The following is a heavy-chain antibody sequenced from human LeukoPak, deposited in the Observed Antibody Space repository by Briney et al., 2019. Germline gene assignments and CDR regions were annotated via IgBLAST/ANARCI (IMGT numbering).Heavy chain of an antibody. D-gene: IGHD2-21*01. CDR1: GGSISSGDYY. V-gene: IGHV4-30-4*01. CDR3: ARDVVRDYFDY. CDR2: VHYSGST. Sequence: SETLSLICTVSGGSISSGDYYWSWIRQPPGKGLEWIGYVHYSGSTYYNPSLKSRVTISLDTSKNQFSLKLSSVSAADTAVYYCARDVVRDYFDYWGQGALVTVSS. J-gene: IGHJ4*02.